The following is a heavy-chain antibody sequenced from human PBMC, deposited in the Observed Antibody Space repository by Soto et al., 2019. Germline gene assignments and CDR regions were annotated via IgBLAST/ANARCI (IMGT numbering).Heavy chain of an antibody. CDR1: GGSISSGGYY. CDR3: ARSIAARPEPNWFDP. Sequence: SETLSLTCTVSGGSISSGGYYWSWIRQHPGKGLEWIGYIYYSGSTYYNPSLKSRVTISVDTSKNQFSLKLSSVTAADTAVYYCARSIAARPEPNWFDPWGQGTLVTVSS. CDR2: IYYSGST. D-gene: IGHD6-6*01. V-gene: IGHV4-31*03. J-gene: IGHJ5*02.